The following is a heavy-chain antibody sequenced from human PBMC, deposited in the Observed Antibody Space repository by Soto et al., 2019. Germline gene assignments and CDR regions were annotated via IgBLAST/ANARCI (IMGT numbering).Heavy chain of an antibody. Sequence: SQTLSLTCTVSGDSMSSYYWHWIRQPAGKGLEWIGRIDASGNSNYNPSLNSRVTMSVDTSKKQFSLKVTSVTAADTAVYYCARYSSNWFQTEGMDVWGQGTTVTVSS. V-gene: IGHV4-4*07. CDR3: ARYSSNWFQTEGMDV. J-gene: IGHJ6*02. CDR2: IDASGNS. CDR1: GDSMSSYY. D-gene: IGHD6-13*01.